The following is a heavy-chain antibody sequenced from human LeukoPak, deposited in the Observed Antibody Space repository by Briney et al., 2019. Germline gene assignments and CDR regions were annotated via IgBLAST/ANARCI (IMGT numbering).Heavy chain of an antibody. V-gene: IGHV4-31*03. Sequence: PLETLSLTCTVSGGSISSGGYYWSWIRQHPGKGLEWIGYIYYSGSTYYNPSLKSRVTISVDTSKNQFSLKLSSVTAADTAVYYCARDLRGYSYGTGYYYGMDVWGQGTTVTVSS. CDR1: GGSISSGGYY. CDR2: IYYSGST. D-gene: IGHD5-18*01. J-gene: IGHJ6*02. CDR3: ARDLRGYSYGTGYYYGMDV.